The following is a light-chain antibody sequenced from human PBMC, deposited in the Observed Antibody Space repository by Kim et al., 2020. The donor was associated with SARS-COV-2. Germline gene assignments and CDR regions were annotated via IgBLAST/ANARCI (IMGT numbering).Light chain of an antibody. CDR2: QDS. Sequence: VSPGQTTSITCSGDKLGDKYACWYQQKPGQAPVLVIYQDSKRPSGIPERFSGSNSGNTATLTISGTQAMDEADYYCQAWDSSTVVFGGGTQLTVL. CDR1: KLGDKY. CDR3: QAWDSSTVV. V-gene: IGLV3-1*01. J-gene: IGLJ3*02.